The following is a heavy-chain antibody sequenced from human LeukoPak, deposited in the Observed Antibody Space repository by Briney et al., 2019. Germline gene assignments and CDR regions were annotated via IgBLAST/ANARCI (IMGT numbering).Heavy chain of an antibody. CDR2: IYYSGST. Sequence: SETLSLTCTVSGGSISSSSYYWGWIRQPLGKGLEWIGSIYYSGSTYYNPSLKSRVTISVDTSKNQFSLKLSSVTAADTAVYYCARHARYIAVAGTADAFDIWGQGTMVTVSS. J-gene: IGHJ3*02. CDR1: GGSISSSSYY. CDR3: ARHARYIAVAGTADAFDI. V-gene: IGHV4-39*01. D-gene: IGHD6-19*01.